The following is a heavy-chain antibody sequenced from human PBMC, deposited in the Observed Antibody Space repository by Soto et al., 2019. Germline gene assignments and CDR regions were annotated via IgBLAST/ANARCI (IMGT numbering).Heavy chain of an antibody. Sequence: SQTLSLTCVISGDSVSSKSGAWNWIRQSPSRGLEWLGRTYYRSKWYTDYGATVKGRITINPDTSRNQFSLQLNSVTPEDTAVYYCAGRQAATGTALVLWGQGILVTVSS. CDR2: TYYRSKWYT. CDR1: GDSVSSKSGA. V-gene: IGHV6-1*01. J-gene: IGHJ4*02. CDR3: AGRQAATGTALVL. D-gene: IGHD6-13*01.